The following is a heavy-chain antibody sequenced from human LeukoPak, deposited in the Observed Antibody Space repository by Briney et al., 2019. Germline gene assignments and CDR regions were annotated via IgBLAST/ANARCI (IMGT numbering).Heavy chain of an antibody. V-gene: IGHV4-39*07. J-gene: IGHJ4*02. Sequence: SETLSLTCTVSGGSISSSSYYWGWIRQPPGKGLEWIGSIYYSGSTYYNPSLKSRVTISVDTSKNQFSLKLGSVTAADTAVYYCARAVDILTGYSFDYWGQGTLVTVSS. CDR1: GGSISSSSYY. CDR2: IYYSGST. D-gene: IGHD3-9*01. CDR3: ARAVDILTGYSFDY.